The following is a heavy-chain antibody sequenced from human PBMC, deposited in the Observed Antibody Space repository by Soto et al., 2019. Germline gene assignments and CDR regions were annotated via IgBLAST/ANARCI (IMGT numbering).Heavy chain of an antibody. Sequence: ASVKVSCKASGYTFTSYYMHWVRQAPGQGLEWMGIINPSGGSTSYAPRFQGRVTMTKDTSTSTVYMELSSLTSEDTAVYYCARDHLDRYYYDSSGYYPPDYWGQGTLVNVSS. CDR3: ARDHLDRYYYDSSGYYPPDY. D-gene: IGHD3-22*01. V-gene: IGHV1-46*01. CDR2: INPSGGST. J-gene: IGHJ4*02. CDR1: GYTFTSYY.